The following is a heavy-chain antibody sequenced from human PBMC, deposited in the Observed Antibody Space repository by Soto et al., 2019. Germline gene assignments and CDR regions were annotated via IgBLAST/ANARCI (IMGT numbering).Heavy chain of an antibody. D-gene: IGHD2-2*01. CDR3: GRGRGASCLDTTSYMFDS. V-gene: IGHV3-30*03. Sequence: VQLAESGGGVVQPGTSLRLSCVASGFSFSSYGMSWVRQAPGKGLEWVAVISNDGNYEFYADSVKGRFTISRDNSKSTLHLEMNSLKLEDTAPYFCGRGRGASCLDTTSYMFDSWGQGNLVTVS. CDR2: ISNDGNYE. J-gene: IGHJ4*02. CDR1: GFSFSSYG.